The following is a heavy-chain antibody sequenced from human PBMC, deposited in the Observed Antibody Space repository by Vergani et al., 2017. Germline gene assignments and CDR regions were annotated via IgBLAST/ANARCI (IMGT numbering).Heavy chain of an antibody. CDR1: GFIFSDFS. Sequence: EVQLVESGGGLVKPGGFLRLCCAASGFIFSDFSMSWVRQAPGKGLEWVAFIGSSGPYINYADSVKGLFIISRDNTNNSLFLQLRSLRAEDAAVYYCARDCTSGGCPDNYGMDVWGQGATVTVSS. CDR3: ARDCTSGGCPDNYGMDV. D-gene: IGHD2-8*01. CDR2: IGSSGPYI. J-gene: IGHJ6*02. V-gene: IGHV3-21*06.